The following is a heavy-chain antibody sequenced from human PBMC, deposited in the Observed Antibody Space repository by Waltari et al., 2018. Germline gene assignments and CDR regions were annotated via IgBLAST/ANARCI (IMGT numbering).Heavy chain of an antibody. CDR2: ISSSSSTI. J-gene: IGHJ4*02. CDR1: GGSISSGGYY. D-gene: IGHD6-13*01. V-gene: IGHV3-11*01. Sequence: QVQLQESGPGLVKPSQTLSLTCTVSGGSISSGGYYWSWIRQAPGKGLEWVSYISSSSSTIYYADSVKGRFTISRDNAKNSLYLQMNSLRAEDTALYYCAKDGGGSSSWFPFDYWGQGTLVTVSS. CDR3: AKDGGGSSSWFPFDY.